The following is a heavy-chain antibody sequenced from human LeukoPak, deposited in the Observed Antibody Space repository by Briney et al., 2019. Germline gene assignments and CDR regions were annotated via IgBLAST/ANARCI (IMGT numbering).Heavy chain of an antibody. CDR2: INPNSGGT. D-gene: IGHD3-9*01. J-gene: IGHJ5*02. Sequence: ASVKVSCKASGYTFTGYYMHWVRQAPGQGLEWMGWINPNSGGTNYAQKFQGRVTMTRDTSISTAYMELSRLRSDDTAVYYCARDYPDVLRYFDWLLQIQNWFDPWGQGTLVTVSS. CDR1: GYTFTGYY. CDR3: ARDYPDVLRYFDWLLQIQNWFDP. V-gene: IGHV1-2*02.